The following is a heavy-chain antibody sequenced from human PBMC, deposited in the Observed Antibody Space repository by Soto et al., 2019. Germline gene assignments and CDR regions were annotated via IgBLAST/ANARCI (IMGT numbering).Heavy chain of an antibody. CDR1: GFFFNGFD. CDR2: ISANAGNI. Sequence: LRLSCAASGFFFNGFDMSWVRQAPGMGLEWVSTISANAGNINYAGSVRGRFSISRDSSKNSVDLQMNSLRVEDTAVYFCTKGSIPAVGRVFFESWGQGTLVTVSS. D-gene: IGHD6-13*01. J-gene: IGHJ4*02. V-gene: IGHV3-23*01. CDR3: TKGSIPAVGRVFFES.